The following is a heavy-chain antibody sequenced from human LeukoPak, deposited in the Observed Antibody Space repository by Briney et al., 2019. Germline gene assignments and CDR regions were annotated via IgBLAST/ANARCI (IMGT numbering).Heavy chain of an antibody. J-gene: IGHJ5*02. D-gene: IGHD2-2*01. CDR1: GGTFSSYA. CDR3: ARAGAVPAGYNWFDP. Sequence: GASVKVSCKASGGTFSSYAISWVRQAPGQGLEWMGGIIPIFGTANYAQKFQGRVTITTDESTSTAYIELSSLRSEDTAVYYCARAGAVPAGYNWFDPWGQGTLVTVSS. CDR2: IIPIFGTA. V-gene: IGHV1-69*05.